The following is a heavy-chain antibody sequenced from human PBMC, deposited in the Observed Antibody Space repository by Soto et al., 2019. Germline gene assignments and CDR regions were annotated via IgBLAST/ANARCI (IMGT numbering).Heavy chain of an antibody. CDR1: GFTFSSYS. J-gene: IGHJ4*02. CDR2: ISSSSSYI. V-gene: IGHV3-21*01. CDR3: ARGTLVGATRNFDY. Sequence: GGSLRLSCAASGFTFSSYSMNWVRQAPGKGLEWVSSISSSSSYIYYADSVKGRFTISRDNAKNSLYLQMNSLRAEDTAVYYCARGTLVGATRNFDYWGQGTLVTVSS. D-gene: IGHD1-26*01.